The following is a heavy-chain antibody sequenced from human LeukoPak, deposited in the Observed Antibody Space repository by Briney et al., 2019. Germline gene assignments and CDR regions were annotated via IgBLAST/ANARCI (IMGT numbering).Heavy chain of an antibody. CDR1: GFTLSDYY. CDR2: ISSSSYT. Sequence: PGGSLRLSCAASGFTLSDYYMSWIRQAPGKGLEWVSYISSSSYTNYADSVKGRFTISRDNAKNSLYLQMNSLRAEDTAVYYCARGYSGYDFDYWGQGTLVTVSS. D-gene: IGHD5-12*01. J-gene: IGHJ4*02. CDR3: ARGYSGYDFDY. V-gene: IGHV3-11*06.